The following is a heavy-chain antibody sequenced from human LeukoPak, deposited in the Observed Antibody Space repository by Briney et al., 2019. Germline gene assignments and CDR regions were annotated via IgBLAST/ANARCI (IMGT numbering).Heavy chain of an antibody. CDR2: IYTGSA. D-gene: IGHD6-25*01. Sequence: PXXTLSLTCTVSGXSXSSSNYYWAWIRQPPGKGLEWIGSIYTGSAYYNPSLKSRVTISADTSKNQFSLKLSSVTAADTAVYYCASRRGLYWGQGTLVTVSS. CDR1: GXSXSSSNYY. CDR3: ASRRGLY. J-gene: IGHJ4*02. V-gene: IGHV4-39*01.